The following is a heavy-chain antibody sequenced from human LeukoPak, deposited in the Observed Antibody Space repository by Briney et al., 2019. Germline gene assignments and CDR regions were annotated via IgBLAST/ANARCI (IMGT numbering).Heavy chain of an antibody. CDR3: ARLITGSTTAFDI. CDR1: GGSIGNYY. CDR2: INTSGST. J-gene: IGHJ3*02. V-gene: IGHV4-4*07. D-gene: IGHD1-7*01. Sequence: SETLSLTCTVSGGSIGNYYWTWIRQPAGKGLEWIGRINTSGSTHHNPSLKSRVTMSVDTSENQFSLKLTSVTAADTAVYYCARLITGSTTAFDIWGQGTMVTVSS.